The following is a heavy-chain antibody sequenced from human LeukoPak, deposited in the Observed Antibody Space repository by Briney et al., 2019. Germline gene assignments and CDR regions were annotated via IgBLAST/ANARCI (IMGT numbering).Heavy chain of an antibody. CDR3: ARVRIAVAGTLGY. Sequence: ASVKVSCKASEYTFTGYYIHWVRQAPGQGLEWMGWINPNSGDTNYAQKFQGRVTMTRDTSISTAYMELSRLRSDDTAVYYCARVRIAVAGTLGYWGQGSLVTVSS. V-gene: IGHV1-2*02. CDR2: INPNSGDT. D-gene: IGHD6-19*01. CDR1: EYTFTGYY. J-gene: IGHJ4*02.